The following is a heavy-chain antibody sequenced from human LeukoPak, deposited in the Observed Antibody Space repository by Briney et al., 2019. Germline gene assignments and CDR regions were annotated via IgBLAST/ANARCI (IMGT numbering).Heavy chain of an antibody. CDR3: AKRSCGGGSRNFDY. CDR1: GFTFSNYA. D-gene: IGHD2-15*01. CDR2: ISDSGGAT. Sequence: GGSLRLSCAASGFTFSNYAMSWVRQAPGKGLEWVSAISDSGGATNCADSVKGRFTISRDNSKNTLYLQMNSLRAEDTAVYYCAKRSCGGGSRNFDYWGQGTLVTVSS. V-gene: IGHV3-23*01. J-gene: IGHJ4*02.